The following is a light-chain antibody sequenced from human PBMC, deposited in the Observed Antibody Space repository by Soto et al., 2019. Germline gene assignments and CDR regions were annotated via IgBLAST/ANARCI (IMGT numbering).Light chain of an antibody. CDR3: QQYYSTSVT. Sequence: DIVMTQSPDSLAVSLGERAAINCKSSQSLLYNSNNHNYLAWYQQKPGQPPKLLIYWASIRESGVPGRFSGSGCGTDFTLTISSLQAEDVAVYYCQQYYSTSVTFGGGTKVEIK. CDR2: WAS. J-gene: IGKJ4*01. V-gene: IGKV4-1*01. CDR1: QSLLYNSNNHNY.